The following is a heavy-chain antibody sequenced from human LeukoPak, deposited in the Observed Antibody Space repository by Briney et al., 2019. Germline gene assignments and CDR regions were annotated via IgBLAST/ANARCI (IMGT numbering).Heavy chain of an antibody. CDR3: ARDLPLHIVVVPAAPGGMDV. V-gene: IGHV1-69*04. D-gene: IGHD2-2*01. J-gene: IGHJ6*02. CDR1: GGTFSSYA. Sequence: SVKVSCKASGGTFSSYAISWVRQAPGQGLEWMGRIIPILGIANYAQKFQGRVTTTADKSTSTAYMELSSLRSEDTAVYYCARDLPLHIVVVPAAPGGMDVWGQGTTVTVSS. CDR2: IIPILGIA.